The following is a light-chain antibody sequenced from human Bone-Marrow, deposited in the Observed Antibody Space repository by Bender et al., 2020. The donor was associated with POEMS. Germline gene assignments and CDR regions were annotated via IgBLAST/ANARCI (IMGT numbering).Light chain of an antibody. CDR2: SSH. CDR3: AVWDDSLNGWV. CDR1: SSNIGAHA. Sequence: QSALTQAASVSGSPGQSITISCTGGSSNIGAHAVNWYQPLPGTAPKLLIYSSHRRPSEVPDRFSGSRSGTSASLAISGLQSEDEADYYCAVWDDSLNGWVFGGGTKLTVL. J-gene: IGLJ3*02. V-gene: IGLV1-44*01.